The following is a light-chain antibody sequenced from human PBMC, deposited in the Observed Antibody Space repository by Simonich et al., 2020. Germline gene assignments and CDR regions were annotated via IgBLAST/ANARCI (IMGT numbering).Light chain of an antibody. CDR3: YSAADNNVV. Sequence: SYELTQPSSVSVSPGQTARITCSGDVLEQKYARWFQQKPGQAPLLVIYKDSDRPSGIPERFAGSSSGTTVTLTISGAQVEDEADYYCYSAADNNVVFGGGTKLTVL. V-gene: IGLV3-27*01. CDR1: VLEQKY. CDR2: KDS. J-gene: IGLJ2*01.